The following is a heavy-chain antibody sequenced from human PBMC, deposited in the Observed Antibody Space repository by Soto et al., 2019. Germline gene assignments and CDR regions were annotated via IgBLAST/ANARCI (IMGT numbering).Heavy chain of an antibody. CDR1: GYNFITYW. D-gene: IGHD3-10*01. V-gene: IGHV5-51*01. CDR3: ARAPRGLFGGLFQEGGWFDP. J-gene: IGHJ5*02. CDR2: IYPADSHI. Sequence: RKISCKGSGYNFITYWIGWVRQVPGRGLEWMGIIYPADSHIRYSPSFQGQVTISTDKSISTAYLQWSSLKASDTAMYYCARAPRGLFGGLFQEGGWFDPWGQGTLVTVSS.